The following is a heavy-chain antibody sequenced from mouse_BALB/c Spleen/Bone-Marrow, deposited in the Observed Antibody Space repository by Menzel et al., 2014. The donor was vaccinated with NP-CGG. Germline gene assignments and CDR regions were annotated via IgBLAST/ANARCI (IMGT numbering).Heavy chain of an antibody. J-gene: IGHJ2*01. CDR3: ARLDYYGYPNY. V-gene: IGHV4-1*02. Sequence: EVQLVESGGGLVQPGGSLKLSCAASGFDFSRYWMSWVRQAPGKGLEWIGEINPDSSTINYTPSLKDKFIISRDNAKNTLYLRLNKVRSEDTALYYCARLDYYGYPNYWGQGTTLTVSS. CDR1: GFDFSRYW. D-gene: IGHD1-2*01. CDR2: INPDSSTI.